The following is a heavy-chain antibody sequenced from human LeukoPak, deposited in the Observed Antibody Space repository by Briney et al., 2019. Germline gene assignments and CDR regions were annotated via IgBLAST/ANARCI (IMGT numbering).Heavy chain of an antibody. V-gene: IGHV3-23*01. CDR3: AKDRAGLGHFDY. D-gene: IGHD6-19*01. CDR2: ISGSGGST. CDR1: GFTFSSYA. J-gene: IGHJ4*02. Sequence: GGSLRLSCAASGFTFSSYAMSWVRQAPGKGLEWVSAISGSGGSTYYADSVKGRFTTSRDNSKNTLYLQMNSLRAEDTAVYYCAKDRAGLGHFDYWGQGTLVTVSS.